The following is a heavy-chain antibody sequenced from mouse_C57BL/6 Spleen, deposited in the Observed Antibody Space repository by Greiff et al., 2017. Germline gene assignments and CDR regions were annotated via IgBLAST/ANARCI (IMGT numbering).Heavy chain of an antibody. J-gene: IGHJ4*01. V-gene: IGHV1-72*01. CDR3: ASHYGSSPYYAMDY. CDR2: IDPNSGGT. D-gene: IGHD1-1*01. Sequence: QVHVKQPGAELVKPGASVKLSCKASGYTFTSYWMHWVKQRPGRGLEWIGRIDPNSGGTKYNEKFKSKATLTVDKPSSTAYMQLSSLTSEDSAVYYCASHYGSSPYYAMDYWGQGTSVTVSS. CDR1: GYTFTSYW.